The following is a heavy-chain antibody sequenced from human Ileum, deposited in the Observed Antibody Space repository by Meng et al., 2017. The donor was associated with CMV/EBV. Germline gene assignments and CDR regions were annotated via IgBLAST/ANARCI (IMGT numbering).Heavy chain of an antibody. V-gene: IGHV1-69*05. Sequence: SVKVSCKASGGTFSSYAISWVRQAPGQGLEWMGGIIPIFGTANYAQKFQGRVTITTDESTSTAYMELSSLRSEDTAVYYCARDTYYYDSSGYPEGGNFDYWGQGTLVTVSS. CDR2: IIPIFGTA. CDR1: GGTFSSYA. CDR3: ARDTYYYDSSGYPEGGNFDY. J-gene: IGHJ4*02. D-gene: IGHD3-22*01.